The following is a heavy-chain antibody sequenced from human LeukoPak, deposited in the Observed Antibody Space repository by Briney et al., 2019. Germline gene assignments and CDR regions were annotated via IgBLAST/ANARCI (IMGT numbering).Heavy chain of an antibody. CDR2: ISAYNGNT. V-gene: IGHV1-18*04. CDR3: ALGVSSGSYYNKLPYFDY. Sequence: ASVKVSCKASGYTFTVYYIHWVRQAPGQGLEWMGWISAYNGNTNYAQKLQGRVTMTTDTSTSTAYMELRSLRSDDTAVYYCALGVSSGSYYNKLPYFDYWGQGTLVTVSS. J-gene: IGHJ4*02. CDR1: GYTFTVYY. D-gene: IGHD3-10*02.